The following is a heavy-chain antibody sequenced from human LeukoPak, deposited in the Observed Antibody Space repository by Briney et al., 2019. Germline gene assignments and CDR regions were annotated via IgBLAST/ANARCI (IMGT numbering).Heavy chain of an antibody. CDR1: GFTFSSYA. CDR2: ISYDGSNK. Sequence: GGSLRLSCAASGFTFSSYAMHWVRQAPGKGLEWVAVISYDGSNKYYADSVKGRFTISRDNSKNTLYLQMNSLRAEDTAVYYCARASVLRYFDWSAPDAFDIWGQGTMVTVSS. D-gene: IGHD3-9*01. V-gene: IGHV3-30-3*01. J-gene: IGHJ3*02. CDR3: ARASVLRYFDWSAPDAFDI.